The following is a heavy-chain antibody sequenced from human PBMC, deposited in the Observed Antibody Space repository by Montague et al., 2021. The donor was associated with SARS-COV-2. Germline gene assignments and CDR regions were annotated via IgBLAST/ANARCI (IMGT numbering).Heavy chain of an antibody. J-gene: IGHJ4*02. V-gene: IGHV4-34*01. CDR1: GGSFSGYY. CDR3: ARGRYSSSWYGTKYYFDY. Sequence: SETLSLTCAVYGGSFSGYYWSWIRQPPGKGLEWIGEITHSGSTNYNPSLKSRVTISLDTSTNQFSQKLSSVTAADTAVYYCARGRYSSSWYGTKYYFDYWGQGTLVTVSS. CDR2: ITHSGST. D-gene: IGHD6-13*01.